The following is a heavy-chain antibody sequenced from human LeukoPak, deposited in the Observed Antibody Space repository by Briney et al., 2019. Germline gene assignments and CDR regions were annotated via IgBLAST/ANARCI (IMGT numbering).Heavy chain of an antibody. D-gene: IGHD5-24*01. CDR1: GGSISSSSYY. Sequence: PSETLSLTCTVSGGSISSSSYYWGWIRQPPGKGLEWIGSIYYSGSTYYNPSLKSRVTISVDTSKNQFSLKLSSVTAADTAVYYCARGGDGYSQRLDYWGQGTLVTVSS. J-gene: IGHJ4*02. CDR2: IYYSGST. CDR3: ARGGDGYSQRLDY. V-gene: IGHV4-39*07.